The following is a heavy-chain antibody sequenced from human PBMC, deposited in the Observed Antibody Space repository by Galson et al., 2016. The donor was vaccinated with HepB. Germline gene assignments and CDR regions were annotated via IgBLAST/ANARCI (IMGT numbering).Heavy chain of an antibody. J-gene: IGHJ4*02. V-gene: IGHV3-33*01. CDR3: ATSPTGPTVTSMNY. CDR2: MWYDEINK. Sequence: SLRLSCAASGFSFGRYGMHWVRQAPGKGLEWVAVMWYDEINKYYGDSVKGRFSISRDNSKNTLYLQMSSLRAEDTAMYYCATSPTGPTVTSMNYWGPGTLVADSS. CDR1: GFSFGRYG. D-gene: IGHD4-17*01.